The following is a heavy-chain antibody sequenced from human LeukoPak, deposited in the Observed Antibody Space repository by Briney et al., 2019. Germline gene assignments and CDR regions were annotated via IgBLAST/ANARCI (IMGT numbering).Heavy chain of an antibody. V-gene: IGHV1-46*01. Sequence: ASVKVSCKASGYTFTSYYMHWVRQAPGQGLEWMGIISPSGGSTSYAQKFQGRVTMTRDMSTSTVYMELSSLRSEDTAVYYCARGTIVLMVYATVGWFDPWGQGTLVTVSS. J-gene: IGHJ5*02. CDR3: ARGTIVLMVYATVGWFDP. D-gene: IGHD2-8*01. CDR2: ISPSGGST. CDR1: GYTFTSYY.